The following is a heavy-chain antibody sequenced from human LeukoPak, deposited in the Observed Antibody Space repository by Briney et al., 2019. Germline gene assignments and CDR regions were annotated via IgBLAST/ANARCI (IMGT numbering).Heavy chain of an antibody. Sequence: AETLSLTCSVSGGSINSHYWSWIRQPPGKRLEWMGYIFNTGNTNYNPSLAGRVTMSVDTSRAQFFLRLSPVTAADTAIYYCASRPADTTWYGVFDYWSQGTLVTVSS. J-gene: IGHJ4*02. CDR1: GGSINSHY. D-gene: IGHD3-10*01. CDR3: ASRPADTTWYGVFDY. CDR2: IFNTGNT. V-gene: IGHV4-59*11.